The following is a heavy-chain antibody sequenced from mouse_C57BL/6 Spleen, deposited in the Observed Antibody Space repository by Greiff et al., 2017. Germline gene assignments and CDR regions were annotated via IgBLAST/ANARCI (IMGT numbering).Heavy chain of an antibody. Sequence: VKLQQSGPELVKPGASVKISCKASGYAFSSSWMNWVKQRPGKGLEWIGRIYPGDGDTNYNGKFKGKATVTADKSSSTAYLQLSSLTSEYSAVYFCARGGVTPYAMDYWGQGTSVTVSS. CDR3: ARGGVTPYAMDY. J-gene: IGHJ4*01. D-gene: IGHD2-2*01. CDR2: IYPGDGDT. V-gene: IGHV1-82*01. CDR1: GYAFSSSW.